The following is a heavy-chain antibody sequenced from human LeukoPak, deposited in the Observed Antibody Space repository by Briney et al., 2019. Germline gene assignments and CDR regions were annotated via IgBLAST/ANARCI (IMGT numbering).Heavy chain of an antibody. CDR2: ISGDGRAI. CDR1: GFAFSSYE. J-gene: IGHJ4*02. Sequence: GGSLRLSCVASGFAFSSYEMSWVPQAPGKGLEWVSFISGDGRAIHYADSVKGRFTISADNARNSVFLQMNSLRGEDTAVYYCATSLSGWFGPSAYYCGQGTLVTVSS. CDR3: ATSLSGWFGPSAYY. V-gene: IGHV3-48*03. D-gene: IGHD6-19*01.